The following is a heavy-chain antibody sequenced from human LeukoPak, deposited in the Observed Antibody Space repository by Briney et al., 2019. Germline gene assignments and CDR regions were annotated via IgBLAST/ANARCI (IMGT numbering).Heavy chain of an antibody. V-gene: IGHV4-59*08. CDR1: GGSISSYY. D-gene: IGHD4-17*01. J-gene: IGHJ4*02. Sequence: PSETLSLTCTVSGGSISSYYWSWIRQPPGKGLEWIGYIYYSGSTNCNPSLKSRVTISVDTSKNQFSLKLSSVTAADTAVYYCARNDYALDYWGQGTLVTVSS. CDR3: ARNDYALDY. CDR2: IYYSGST.